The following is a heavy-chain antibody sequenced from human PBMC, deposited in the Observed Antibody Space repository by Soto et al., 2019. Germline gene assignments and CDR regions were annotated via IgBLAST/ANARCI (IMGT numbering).Heavy chain of an antibody. V-gene: IGHV1-2*04. CDR3: ARGDSTDCSNGVCSFFYNHEMDV. J-gene: IGHJ6*02. Sequence: ASVKVSCKASGYSFTDYHIHWVRQAPGQGLEWLGRINPKSGGTSTAQKFQGWVTMTTDTSISTASMELTRLTSDDTAIYYCARGDSTDCSNGVCSFFYNHEMDVWGQGTTVTVSS. CDR1: GYSFTDYH. D-gene: IGHD2-8*01. CDR2: INPKSGGT.